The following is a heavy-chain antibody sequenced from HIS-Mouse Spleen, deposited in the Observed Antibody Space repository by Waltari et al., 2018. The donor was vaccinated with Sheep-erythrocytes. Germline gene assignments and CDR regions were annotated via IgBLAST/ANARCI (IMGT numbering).Heavy chain of an antibody. D-gene: IGHD6-19*01. CDR1: GYTFTRYD. CDR3: ARVNLYSSGWYAYYYYGMDV. CDR2: MNPNSGNT. Sequence: QVQLVQSGAEVKKPGASVTVSCKASGYTFTRYDINWVRPATGQGLEWMGWMNPNSGNTGYAQKFQGRVTMTRNTSISTAYMELSSLRSEDTAVYYCARVNLYSSGWYAYYYYGMDVWGQGTTVTVSS. J-gene: IGHJ6*02. V-gene: IGHV1-8*01.